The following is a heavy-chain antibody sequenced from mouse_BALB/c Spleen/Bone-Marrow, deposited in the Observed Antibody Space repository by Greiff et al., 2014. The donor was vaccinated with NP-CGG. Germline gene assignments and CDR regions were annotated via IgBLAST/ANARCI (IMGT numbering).Heavy chain of an antibody. D-gene: IGHD2-10*02. J-gene: IGHJ4*01. V-gene: IGHV1-69*02. Sequence: QVQLQQSGAELVRPGASVKVSCKASGYTFTSYWINWVKQRPGQDLEWIGNIYPSDSYTNYNQNFKDKATLTVDKSSSTAYMQLSSPTSEDSAVYYCTRQYGNYYAMDYWGQGTSVTVSS. CDR1: GYTFTSYW. CDR3: TRQYGNYYAMDY. CDR2: IYPSDSYT.